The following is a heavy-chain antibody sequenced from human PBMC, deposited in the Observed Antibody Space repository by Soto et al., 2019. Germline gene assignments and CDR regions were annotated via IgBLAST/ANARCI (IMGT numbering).Heavy chain of an antibody. Sequence: SETLSLTCDVSGVSITSHYCNFIRQSPFMCLEWIGSTYFRGSASYNPSLKSRVTISLDTSKDQLSLTLSTVTAADSAVYYCARDLRSRGWFDPWGPGILVTVSS. J-gene: IGHJ5*02. CDR1: GVSITSHY. CDR3: ARDLRSRGWFDP. CDR2: TYFRGSA. V-gene: IGHV4-59*11.